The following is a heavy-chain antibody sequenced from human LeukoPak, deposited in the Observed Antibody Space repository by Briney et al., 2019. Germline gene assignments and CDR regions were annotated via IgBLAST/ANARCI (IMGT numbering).Heavy chain of an antibody. J-gene: IGHJ4*02. V-gene: IGHV4-30-2*01. CDR1: GGSISSGGYY. D-gene: IGHD5-12*01. CDR3: ARSVLGAYGAFDY. CDR2: IYRSGST. Sequence: PSQTLSLTCTVSGGSISSGGYYWSWIRQPPGKGLEWIGYIYRSGSTYYNPSLKSRVTISVDRSKNQFSLKLSSVTAADTAVYYCARSVLGAYGAFDYWGQGALVTVSS.